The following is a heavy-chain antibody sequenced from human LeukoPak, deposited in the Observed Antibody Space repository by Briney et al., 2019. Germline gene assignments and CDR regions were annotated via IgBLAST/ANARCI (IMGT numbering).Heavy chain of an antibody. CDR3: ASGKYYYDSSGYYRKRDY. V-gene: IGHV3-66*01. D-gene: IGHD3-22*01. CDR1: GFTVSSNY. J-gene: IGHJ4*02. Sequence: QTGRSLRLSCAASGFTVSSNYMSWVRQAPGKGLEWVSLIYSGGSAYYADSVKGRFAISRDNSKNTLYLQMNSLRAEDTAVYYCASGKYYYDSSGYYRKRDYWGQGTLVTVSS. CDR2: IYSGGSA.